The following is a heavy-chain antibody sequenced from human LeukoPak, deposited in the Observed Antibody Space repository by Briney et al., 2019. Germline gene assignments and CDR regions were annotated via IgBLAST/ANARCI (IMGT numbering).Heavy chain of an antibody. CDR3: AKDASYYYDSSGWYYFDY. J-gene: IGHJ4*02. CDR2: ISGSGGST. CDR1: GFTFSSYA. V-gene: IGHV3-23*01. D-gene: IGHD3-22*01. Sequence: GGSLRLSCAASGFTFSSYAMSWVRQAPGKGLEWVSAISGSGGSTYYADSVKGRFTISRDNSKNTLYLQMNSLRAEDTAVYYCAKDASYYYDSSGWYYFDYWGQGTLVTVSS.